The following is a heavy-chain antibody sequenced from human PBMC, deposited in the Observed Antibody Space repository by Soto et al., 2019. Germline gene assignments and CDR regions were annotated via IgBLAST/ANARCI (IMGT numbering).Heavy chain of an antibody. D-gene: IGHD6-13*01. J-gene: IGHJ6*02. V-gene: IGHV1-18*01. Sequence: QVQLVQSGAEVKKPGASVKVSCKASGYTFTSYGISWVRQAPGQGLEWMGWISAYNGNTNYAQKLQGRVTMTTDTSTSTAYMELRSLRSDDTAVYYCARDRGPLGPAAGYYYYGMDVWGQGTTVTVSS. CDR1: GYTFTSYG. CDR3: ARDRGPLGPAAGYYYYGMDV. CDR2: ISAYNGNT.